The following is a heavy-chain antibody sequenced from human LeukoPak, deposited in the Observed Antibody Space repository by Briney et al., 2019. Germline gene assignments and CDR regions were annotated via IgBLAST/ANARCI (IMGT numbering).Heavy chain of an antibody. V-gene: IGHV1-69*13. D-gene: IGHD3-10*01. CDR3: ASRYGSGSYYKTNWFDP. CDR2: IIPIFGTA. Sequence: SVTVSCKPSVGTFINYAISWVRQAPGHGLDWMGGIIPIFGTANYAQKIQGRVTITADESTSTAYMELSSLRSEDTAVYYCASRYGSGSYYKTNWFDPWGQGTLVTVSS. J-gene: IGHJ5*02. CDR1: VGTFINYA.